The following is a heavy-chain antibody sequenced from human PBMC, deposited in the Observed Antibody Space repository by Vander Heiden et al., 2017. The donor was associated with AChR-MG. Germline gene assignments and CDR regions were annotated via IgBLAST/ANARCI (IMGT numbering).Heavy chain of an antibody. CDR1: GFTFSGYG. Sequence: QVQLVESGGGVVQLWRSLRLSCAASGFTFSGYGMHWVRQAPGKGLEWVAVIWYDGSNKYYADSVKGRFTISRDNSKNTLYLQMNSLRAEDTAVYYCARDLAGTTPYYYYGMDVWGQGTTVTVSS. CDR2: IWYDGSNK. J-gene: IGHJ6*02. V-gene: IGHV3-33*01. D-gene: IGHD1-7*01. CDR3: ARDLAGTTPYYYYGMDV.